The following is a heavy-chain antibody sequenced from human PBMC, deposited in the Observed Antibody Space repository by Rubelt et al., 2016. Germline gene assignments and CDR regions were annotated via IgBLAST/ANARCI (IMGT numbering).Heavy chain of an antibody. D-gene: IGHD6-6*01. CDR2: ISGSGDTT. J-gene: IGHJ4*02. V-gene: IGHV3-48*02. Sequence: EVQLVESGGGLVQPGGSLRLSCAASGFTFSSYGMHWVRQAPGKGLEWVSTISGSGDTTYYADSVKGRFTISRDNAKNSLDLQMNSLRDEDTAVYYCARWDTSSLDYWGQGTLVTVSS. CDR1: GFTFSSYG. CDR3: ARWDTSSLDY.